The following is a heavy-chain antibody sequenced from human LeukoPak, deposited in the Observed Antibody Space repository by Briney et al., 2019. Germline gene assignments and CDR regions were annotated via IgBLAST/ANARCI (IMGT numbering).Heavy chain of an antibody. V-gene: IGHV3-48*03. J-gene: IGHJ4*02. CDR1: GFTFSSYE. D-gene: IGHD6-19*01. CDR2: ISGSGSTI. CDR3: ARDGGRAVAGAADC. Sequence: PGGSLRLSCAASGFTFSSYEMNWVRRAPGKGLEWVSYISGSGSTIYYADSVKGRFTISRDNAKNSLFLQMNSLRVEDTAVYYCARDGGRAVAGAADCWGQGTLVTVSS.